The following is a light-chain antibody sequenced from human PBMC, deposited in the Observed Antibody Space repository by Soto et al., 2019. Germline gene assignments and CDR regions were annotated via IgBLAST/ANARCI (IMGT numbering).Light chain of an antibody. CDR1: QTVLRSSNNKNH. J-gene: IGKJ5*01. CDR3: QYYYTVPVT. V-gene: IGKV4-1*01. CDR2: WAS. Sequence: DIVMTQSPDSLAVSLGERATINCKSSQTVLRSSNNKNHLAWYQQKPEQPPKMLISWASTRESGVPDRFSGSGSGTDFTLTISSLQAEDVAVYYCQYYYTVPVTFVQGTRLEIK.